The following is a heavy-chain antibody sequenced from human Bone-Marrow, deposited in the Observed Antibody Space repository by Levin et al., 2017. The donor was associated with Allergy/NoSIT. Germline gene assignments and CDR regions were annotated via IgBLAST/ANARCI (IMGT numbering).Heavy chain of an antibody. D-gene: IGHD5-12*01. CDR1: GGSFSGYY. V-gene: IGHV4-34*01. J-gene: IGHJ4*02. Sequence: SETLSLTCAVYGGSFSGYYWTWIRQPPGKGLEWIGEIDHSGSTNYNPSLKSRVTISIDSSKNQFSLKLSSVTAADAALYYCARGFGYGDYAVDFWGQGTLVTVSS. CDR3: ARGFGYGDYAVDF. CDR2: IDHSGST.